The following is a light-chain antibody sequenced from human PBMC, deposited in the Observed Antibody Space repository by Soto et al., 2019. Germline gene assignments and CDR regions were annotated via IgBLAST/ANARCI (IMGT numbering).Light chain of an antibody. CDR1: STDVGGYNL. V-gene: IGLV2-23*01. Sequence: QSVLTQPASVSGSPGQSITISCTGTSTDVGGYNLVSWYQHHPGKAPKLIISEGSQRPSGVSNRFSGSKSGNTASLTISGLQAEDEAEYHCSSYATSYTLLFGGGTKLTVL. CDR2: EGS. CDR3: SSYATSYTLL. J-gene: IGLJ2*01.